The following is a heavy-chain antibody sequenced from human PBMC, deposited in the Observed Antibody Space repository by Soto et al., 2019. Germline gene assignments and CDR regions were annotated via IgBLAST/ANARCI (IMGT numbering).Heavy chain of an antibody. CDR3: ARERGYGDDFDY. J-gene: IGHJ4*02. CDR1: GGTFSSYT. Sequence: QVQLVQSGAEVKKPGSSVKVSCKASGGTFSSYTISWVRQAPGQGLEWMGRIIPILGIANYAQKLQGRVTITADKSTSTAYMELSSLRSEDTAVYYCARERGYGDDFDYGGQGTLFTVSS. CDR2: IIPILGIA. D-gene: IGHD4-17*01. V-gene: IGHV1-69*08.